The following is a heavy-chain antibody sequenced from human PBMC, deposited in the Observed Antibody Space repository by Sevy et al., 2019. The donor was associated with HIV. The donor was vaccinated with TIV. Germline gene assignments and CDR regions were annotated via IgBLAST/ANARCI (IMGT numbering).Heavy chain of an antibody. CDR1: GFTFSSYG. Sequence: GGSLRLSCAASGFTFSSYGMHWVRQAPGKGLEWVAVISYDGSNKYYADSVKGRFTIPRDNSKNTLYLQMNSLRAEDTAVYYCAKDTGFGEPRYYFDYWGQGTLVTVSS. CDR3: AKDTGFGEPRYYFDY. J-gene: IGHJ4*02. CDR2: ISYDGSNK. D-gene: IGHD3-10*01. V-gene: IGHV3-30*18.